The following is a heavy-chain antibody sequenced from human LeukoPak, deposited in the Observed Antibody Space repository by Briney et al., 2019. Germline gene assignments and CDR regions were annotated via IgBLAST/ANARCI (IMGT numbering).Heavy chain of an antibody. V-gene: IGHV3-49*03. CDR3: SRDEYGGGSNFFDY. CDR1: GFNFGDYA. J-gene: IGHJ4*02. Sequence: GGSLRLSCTASGFNFGDYAMSWFRQAPEKGLEGVGFITNKAFGGTAEYAASVKGRFTISRDDSRSIAYLQMDNLRTEDTGVYYCSRDEYGGGSNFFDYWGQGTLVTVSS. D-gene: IGHD4-23*01. CDR2: ITNKAFGGTA.